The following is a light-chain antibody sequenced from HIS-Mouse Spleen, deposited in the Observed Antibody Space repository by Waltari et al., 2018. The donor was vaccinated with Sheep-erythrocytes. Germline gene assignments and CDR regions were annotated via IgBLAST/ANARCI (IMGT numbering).Light chain of an antibody. J-gene: IGLJ3*02. CDR3: CSYAGSSTPWV. CDR1: SCDGGSYNL. CDR2: EGS. Sequence: QSALTQPASVSGSPGQSITISCTGTSCDGGSYNLVSWYQQHPGKAPKLMIYEGSKRPSGVSNRFSGSKSGNTASLTISGLQAEDEADYYCCSYAGSSTPWVFGGGTKLTVL. V-gene: IGLV2-23*01.